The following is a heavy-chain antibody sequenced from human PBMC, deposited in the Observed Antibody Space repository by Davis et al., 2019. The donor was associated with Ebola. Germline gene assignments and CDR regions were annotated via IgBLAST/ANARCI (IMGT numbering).Heavy chain of an antibody. CDR2: IYTGDSDT. CDR3: ASLRRTITGMDDGFDI. J-gene: IGHJ3*02. CDR1: GYTFSTYW. V-gene: IGHV5-51*01. Sequence: GESLKISCQGSGYTFSTYWIGWVRQMPGKGLEWMGIIYTGDSDTRYSPSFRGQVIISADKSTKAAFLQWSSLKASDTAMYYCASLRRTITGMDDGFDIWGQGTMVTVSS. D-gene: IGHD2-8*02.